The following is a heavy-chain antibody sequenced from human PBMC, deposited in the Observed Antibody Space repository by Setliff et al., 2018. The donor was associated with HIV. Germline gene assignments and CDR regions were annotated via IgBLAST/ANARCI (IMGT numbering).Heavy chain of an antibody. CDR2: INTHSGYT. Sequence: ASVKVSCKASGYTFNNYGISCVRQAPGQGLEWMGWINTHSGYTNYAQNVQGRVTVTMDTPTSTAYMELSSLKSDDTAVYYCARGKTWLRFLDYWGQGTLVTVSS. CDR1: GYTFNNYG. J-gene: IGHJ4*02. V-gene: IGHV1-18*01. CDR3: ARGKTWLRFLDY. D-gene: IGHD5-12*01.